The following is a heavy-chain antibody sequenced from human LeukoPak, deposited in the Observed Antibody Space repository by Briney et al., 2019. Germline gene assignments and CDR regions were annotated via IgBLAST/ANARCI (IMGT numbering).Heavy chain of an antibody. CDR2: IYYSGST. V-gene: IGHV4-59*08. CDR1: GGSISSYY. CDR3: ARAGYSSGWTHLNWFNP. Sequence: SETLSLTCTVSGGSISSYYWSWIRQPSGKGLEWIGYIYYSGSTNYNPSLKSRVTISVDTSKNQFSLKLSSVTAADTAVYYCARAGYSSGWTHLNWFNPWGQGTLVTVSS. D-gene: IGHD6-19*01. J-gene: IGHJ5*02.